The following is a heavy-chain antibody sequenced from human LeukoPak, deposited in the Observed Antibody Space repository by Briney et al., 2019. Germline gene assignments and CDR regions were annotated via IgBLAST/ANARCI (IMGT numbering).Heavy chain of an antibody. J-gene: IGHJ4*02. D-gene: IGHD6-13*01. V-gene: IGHV3-23*01. CDR2: ISGSGGST. CDR1: GGSFSGYY. Sequence: ETLSLTCAVYGGSFSGYYWSWVRQAPGKGLEWVSAISGSGGSTYYADSVKGRFTISRDNSKNTLYLQMNSLRAEDTAVYYCAKEIPGIAAAGWGYYFDYWGQGTLVTVSS. CDR3: AKEIPGIAAAGWGYYFDY.